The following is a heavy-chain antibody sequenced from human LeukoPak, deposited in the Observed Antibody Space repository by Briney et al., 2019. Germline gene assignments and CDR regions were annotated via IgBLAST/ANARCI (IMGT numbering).Heavy chain of an antibody. CDR1: GGTFSSYA. D-gene: IGHD1-26*01. CDR2: IIPIFGTA. J-gene: IGHJ5*02. Sequence: GASEKVSCKASGGTFSSYAISWVRQAPGQGLEWMGGIIPIFGTANYAQKFQGRVTITADESTSTAYMELSSLRSDDTAVYYCARVARAPDGRSSWLDPWGQGTLVTVSS. V-gene: IGHV1-69*13. CDR3: ARVARAPDGRSSWLDP.